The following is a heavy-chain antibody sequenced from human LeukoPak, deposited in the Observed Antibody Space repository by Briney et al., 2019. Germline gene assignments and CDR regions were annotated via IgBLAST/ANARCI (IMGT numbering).Heavy chain of an antibody. D-gene: IGHD2-15*01. CDR1: GGSFSGYY. J-gene: IGHJ5*02. CDR3: GRRKGSTGVDP. Sequence: SETLSLTCAVYGGSFSGYYGSWIRQPPGKGLEWIGEINHSGSTNYNPSLKSRVTISVDTSQNQFSLQLSSMTAADSAMYYCGRRKGSTGVDPWGQGILVTVSS. V-gene: IGHV4-34*01. CDR2: INHSGST.